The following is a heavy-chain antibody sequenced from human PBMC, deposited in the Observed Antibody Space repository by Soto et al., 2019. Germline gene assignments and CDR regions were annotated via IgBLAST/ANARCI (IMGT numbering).Heavy chain of an antibody. CDR3: ARDLTMVRGVSYYMDV. D-gene: IGHD3-10*01. CDR1: GYTFTSYA. J-gene: IGHJ6*03. V-gene: IGHV1-3*01. Sequence: QVQLVQSGAEVKKPGASVKVSCKASGYTFTSYAMHWVRQAPGQRLEWMGWINAGSGNTKYSQKFQGRVAITRDTSASTAYMELSSLRSEDTAIYYCARDLTMVRGVSYYMDVWGKGPTVTVSS. CDR2: INAGSGNT.